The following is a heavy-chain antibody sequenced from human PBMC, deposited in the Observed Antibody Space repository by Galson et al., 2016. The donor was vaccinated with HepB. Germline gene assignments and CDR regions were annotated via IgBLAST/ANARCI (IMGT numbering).Heavy chain of an antibody. D-gene: IGHD3-3*01. J-gene: IGHJ6*02. V-gene: IGHV4-59*01. CDR2: IYYSGST. Sequence: ETLSLTCTVSGGSISSYYWTWIRQPPGKGLEWIGYIYYSGSTNYNPSLKSRVTISVVTSKNQFSLKLRSLTAADTAVYYCARSQVRFLDWLSPLAMDVWGQGTTVTVSS. CDR3: ARSQVRFLDWLSPLAMDV. CDR1: GGSISSYY.